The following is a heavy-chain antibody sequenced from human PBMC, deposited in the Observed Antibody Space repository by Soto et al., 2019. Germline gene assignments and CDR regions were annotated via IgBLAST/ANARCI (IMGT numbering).Heavy chain of an antibody. V-gene: IGHV4-34*01. D-gene: IGHD3-3*01. CDR2: INHSGST. J-gene: IGHJ6*03. Sequence: SETLSLTCAVYGGSFSGYYWSWIRQPPGKGLEWIGEINHSGSTNYNPSLKSRVTISVDTSKNQFSLKLSSVTAADAAVYYCAGGIKAPHFPKNFGVATPPPGYYMDVWGKGTTVTVSS. CDR3: AGGIKAPHFPKNFGVATPPPGYYMDV. CDR1: GGSFSGYY.